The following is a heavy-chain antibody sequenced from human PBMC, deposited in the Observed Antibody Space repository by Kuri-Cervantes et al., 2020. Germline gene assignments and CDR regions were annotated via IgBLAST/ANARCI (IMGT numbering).Heavy chain of an antibody. CDR3: AKNGINGRYCSSTSCRYYFDY. V-gene: IGHV3-30*18. J-gene: IGHJ4*02. Sequence: GESLKISCAASGFTFSSYSMNRVRQAPGKGLEWVAVISYDGSNKYYADSVKGRFTISRDNSKNTLYLQMNSLRAEDTAVYYCAKNGINGRYCSSTSCRYYFDYWGQGTLVTVSS. D-gene: IGHD2-2*01. CDR2: ISYDGSNK. CDR1: GFTFSSYS.